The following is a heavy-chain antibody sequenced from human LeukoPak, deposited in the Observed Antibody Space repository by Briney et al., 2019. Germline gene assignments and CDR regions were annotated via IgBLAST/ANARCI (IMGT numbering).Heavy chain of an antibody. J-gene: IGHJ6*02. V-gene: IGHV3-48*02. Sequence: GGSLRLSCAASGFTFSSYSMNWVRQAPGKGLEWISFITSSSSTKYYTDSVKGRFTISRDNAKNSLYLQVNSLRDEVTAVYYCARIGGPGYYYYGMDVWGQGTTVTVSS. CDR1: GFTFSSYS. CDR2: ITSSSSTK. D-gene: IGHD3-10*01. CDR3: ARIGGPGYYYYGMDV.